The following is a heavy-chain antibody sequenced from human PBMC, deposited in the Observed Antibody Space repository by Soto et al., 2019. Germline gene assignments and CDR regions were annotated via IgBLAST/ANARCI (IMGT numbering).Heavy chain of an antibody. CDR2: LYYSGST. V-gene: IGHV4-31*07. D-gene: IGHD3-10*01. Sequence: QVQLQESGPGLVKPSQTLSLTCSVSGGSISRGGYYWSWIRHPPGKGLEWVGYLYYSGSTSYNPAIGRRLTPSVDTSNTQSSLKLSSVTAANAAVYCTGGFRGWPTDYFDSWGQGTLVTVSS. CDR1: GGSISRGGYY. J-gene: IGHJ4*02. CDR3: GGFRGWPTDYFDS.